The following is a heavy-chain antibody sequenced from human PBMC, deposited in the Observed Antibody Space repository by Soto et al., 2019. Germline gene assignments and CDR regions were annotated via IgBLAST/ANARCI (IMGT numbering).Heavy chain of an antibody. Sequence: SETLSLTCAVYGGSFSGYYWSWIRQPPGKGLEWIGEINHSGSTNYNPSLKSRVTISVDTSKNQFSLKLSSVTAADTAVYYCARELELSGYHHHYMDVWGQGTTVPVSS. D-gene: IGHD1-7*01. CDR2: INHSGST. CDR3: ARELELSGYHHHYMDV. V-gene: IGHV4-34*01. CDR1: GGSFSGYY. J-gene: IGHJ6*03.